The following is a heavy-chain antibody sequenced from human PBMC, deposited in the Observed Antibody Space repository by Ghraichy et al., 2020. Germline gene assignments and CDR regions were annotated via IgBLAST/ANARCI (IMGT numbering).Heavy chain of an antibody. J-gene: IGHJ6*02. CDR1: GGSFSGYY. CDR2: INHSGST. CDR3: ASGSGGTYYYYYYGMDV. D-gene: IGHD2-8*02. Sequence: SETLSLTCAVYGGSFSGYYWSWIRQPPGKGLEWIGEINHSGSTNYNPSLKSRVTISVDTSKNQFSLKLSSVTAADTAVYYCASGSGGTYYYYYYGMDVWGQGTTVTVSS. V-gene: IGHV4-34*01.